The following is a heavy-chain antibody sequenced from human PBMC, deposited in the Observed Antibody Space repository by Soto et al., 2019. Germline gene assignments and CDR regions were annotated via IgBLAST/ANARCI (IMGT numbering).Heavy chain of an antibody. V-gene: IGHV3-23*01. D-gene: IGHD3-16*01. CDR1: GFTFSHYA. J-gene: IGHJ3*01. CDR3: TREASSWGFAFDL. CDR2: IFGSGAPT. Sequence: EVQLLESGGGLVQPGGSLRLSCAASGFTFSHYAMSWVRQAPGKRLQWVSTIFGSGAPTHYADSVKGRFGISRGNSNNMLFLEMNSLKDEDTAVYYCTREASSWGFAFDLWGQGTMVAVSS.